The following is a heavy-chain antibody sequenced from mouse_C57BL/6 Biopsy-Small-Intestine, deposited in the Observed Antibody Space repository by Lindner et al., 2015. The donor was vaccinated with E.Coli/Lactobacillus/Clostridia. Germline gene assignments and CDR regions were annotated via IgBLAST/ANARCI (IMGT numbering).Heavy chain of an antibody. CDR2: ILPGSGST. CDR3: ARRGTSGYNTY. J-gene: IGHJ3*01. Sequence: VQLQESGAELMKPGASVKLSCKATGYTFTGYWIEWVKQRPGHGLEWIGEILPGSGSTNYNDKFKGKAAFTADTSSNTAYMQLSSLTTEDSAIYYCARRGTSGYNTYWGQGTLVTVSA. CDR1: GYTFTGYW. V-gene: IGHV1-9*01. D-gene: IGHD3-2*02.